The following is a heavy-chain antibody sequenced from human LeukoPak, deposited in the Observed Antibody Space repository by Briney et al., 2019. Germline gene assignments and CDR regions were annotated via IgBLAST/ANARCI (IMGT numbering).Heavy chain of an antibody. CDR2: ISSSSSTI. J-gene: IGHJ4*02. CDR3: ARAADIVATITFDY. V-gene: IGHV3-48*01. D-gene: IGHD5-12*01. CDR1: GFTFSSYS. Sequence: PGGSLRLSCAASGFTFSSYSMNWVRQAPGKGLEWDSYISSSSSTIYYADSVKGRFTISRDNAKNSLYLQMNSLRAEDTAVYYCARAADIVATITFDYWGPGTLVTVSS.